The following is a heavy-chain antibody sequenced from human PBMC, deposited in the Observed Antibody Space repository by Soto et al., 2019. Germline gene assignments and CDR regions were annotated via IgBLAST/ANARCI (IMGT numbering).Heavy chain of an antibody. CDR1: GGSFSGYY. CDR2: INHSGST. Sequence: PSETLSLTCAVYGGSFSGYYWTWIRQPPGTGLEWIGEINHSGSTNYNPSLKSRVTISVDTSKNQFSLKLTSVTAADTAVYYCARLGGYCSTTSCYGYYGMDVWGQGTTVTVSS. CDR3: ARLGGYCSTTSCYGYYGMDV. D-gene: IGHD2-2*01. J-gene: IGHJ6*02. V-gene: IGHV4-34*01.